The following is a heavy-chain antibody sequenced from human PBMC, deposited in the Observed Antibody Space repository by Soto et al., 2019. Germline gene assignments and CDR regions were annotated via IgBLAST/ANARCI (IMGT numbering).Heavy chain of an antibody. J-gene: IGHJ5*02. Sequence: EVQLVESGGGLVQPGGSLRLSCAASGFTFSSYSMNWVRQAPGKGLEWVSYISSSSSTIYYADSVKGRFTISRDNAKNSLYLQMNSLRDEDTAVYYCARDPDTRFGEVVACFDPWGQGTLVTVSS. V-gene: IGHV3-48*02. CDR3: ARDPDTRFGEVVACFDP. D-gene: IGHD3-10*01. CDR2: ISSSSSTI. CDR1: GFTFSSYS.